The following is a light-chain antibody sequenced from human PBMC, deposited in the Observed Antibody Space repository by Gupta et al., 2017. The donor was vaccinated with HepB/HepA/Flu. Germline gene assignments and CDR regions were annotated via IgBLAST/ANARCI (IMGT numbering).Light chain of an antibody. CDR3: QQSYSTPLT. Sequence: DTQMTQSPSSLSASVGDRVTITCRASQSISSYLNWYQQKPGKAPKLLIYAASSLQSGVPSRFSGSGSVTDFTLTIRSLQPEDFATYYCQQSYSTPLTFGGGTKVEIK. V-gene: IGKV1-39*01. J-gene: IGKJ4*01. CDR1: QSISSY. CDR2: AAS.